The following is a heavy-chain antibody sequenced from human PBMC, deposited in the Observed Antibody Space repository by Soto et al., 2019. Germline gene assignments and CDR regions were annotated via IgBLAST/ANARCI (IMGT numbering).Heavy chain of an antibody. CDR2: INPKTGDT. CDR1: GYTFTDFY. D-gene: IGHD1-26*01. Sequence: QEQLVQSGTEVKKPGASVTVSCKSSGYTFTDFYLHWLRQAPGQGLEWVGWINPKTGDTKSSQKFQGRVTMSRDTSVSTAYLDLTSLISDDTAMYYCATGTNGMTGWYHSWGQGTRVTVSS. CDR3: ATGTNGMTGWYHS. J-gene: IGHJ5*01. V-gene: IGHV1-2*02.